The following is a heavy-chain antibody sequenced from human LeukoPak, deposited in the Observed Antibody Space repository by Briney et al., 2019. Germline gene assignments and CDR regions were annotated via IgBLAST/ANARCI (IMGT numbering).Heavy chain of an antibody. Sequence: GGSLRLSCAASGFTFSSYGMHWVRQAPGKGLEWVAVIWYDGSNKYYADSVKGRFTISRDNSKNTLYLQMNSLRAEDTAVYYCARGRDEWFFEYYYYMDVWGKGTTVTVSS. CDR1: GFTFSSYG. V-gene: IGHV3-33*01. CDR2: IWYDGSNK. D-gene: IGHD3-3*01. J-gene: IGHJ6*03. CDR3: ARGRDEWFFEYYYYMDV.